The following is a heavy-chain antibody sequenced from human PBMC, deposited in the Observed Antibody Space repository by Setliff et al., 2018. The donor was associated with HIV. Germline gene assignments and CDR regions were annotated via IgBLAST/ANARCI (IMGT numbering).Heavy chain of an antibody. CDR2: ISCSGGST. CDR1: GFNFSSHT. V-gene: IGHV3-21*06. CDR3: ARDAYGDSYFDF. J-gene: IGHJ4*02. D-gene: IGHD4-17*01. Sequence: GGSLRLSCAASGFNFSSHTLNWIRQAPGKGLEWVSAISCSGGSTYYADSVRGRFTISRGNAKNSLYLNMVDLGAEYTALYYCARDAYGDSYFDFWGQGTLVTVSS.